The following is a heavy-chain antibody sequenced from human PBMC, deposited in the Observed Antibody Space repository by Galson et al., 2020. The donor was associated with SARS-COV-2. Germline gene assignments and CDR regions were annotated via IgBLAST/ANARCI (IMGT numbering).Heavy chain of an antibody. D-gene: IGHD3-10*01. CDR1: RGSFSGYS. CDR2: INIGGNT. Sequence: SETLSLTCAVYRGSFSGYSWTWIRQPPGKGLEWIGEINIGGNTNYSPSLRSRVTVSVDTSKNQFSLKLRSVTAADTALYYCARGHRGVVPSPVLGLGPYYSYYFMDVWAKGTTVTVSS. CDR3: ARGHRGVVPSPVLGLGPYYSYYFMDV. V-gene: IGHV4-34*01. J-gene: IGHJ6*03.